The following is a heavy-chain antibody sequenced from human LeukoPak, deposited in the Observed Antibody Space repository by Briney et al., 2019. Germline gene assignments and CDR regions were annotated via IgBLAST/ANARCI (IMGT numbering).Heavy chain of an antibody. Sequence: ASVKVSRKASGYTFTGYYMHWVRQAPGQGLEWMGRINPNSGGTNYAQKFQGRVTMTRDTSISTAYMELSRLRSDDTAVYYCARSGIGYYYYYYMDVWGKGTTVTVSS. J-gene: IGHJ6*03. CDR2: INPNSGGT. V-gene: IGHV1-2*06. CDR1: GYTFTGYY. CDR3: ARSGIGYYYYYYMDV. D-gene: IGHD1-1*01.